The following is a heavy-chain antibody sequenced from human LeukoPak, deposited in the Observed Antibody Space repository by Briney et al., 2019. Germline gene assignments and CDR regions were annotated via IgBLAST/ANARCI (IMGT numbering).Heavy chain of an antibody. CDR3: AREGNRGVKYYFDY. V-gene: IGHV7-4-1*02. D-gene: IGHD3-10*01. J-gene: IGHJ4*02. Sequence: ASVKVSCKASGYIFTSYAMNWVRQAPGQGLEWMGWINTNTGNPTYAQGFTGRFVFSLDTSVSTAYLQISSLKAEDTAVYYCAREGNRGVKYYFDYWGQGTLVTVSS. CDR1: GYIFTSYA. CDR2: INTNTGNP.